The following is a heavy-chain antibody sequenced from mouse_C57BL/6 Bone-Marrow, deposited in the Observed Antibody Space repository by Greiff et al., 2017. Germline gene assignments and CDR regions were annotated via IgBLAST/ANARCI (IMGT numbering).Heavy chain of an antibody. CDR1: GYTFTSYW. CDR2: IDPSDSYT. V-gene: IGHV1-69*01. CDR3: ARVYGSTYWYFDV. J-gene: IGHJ1*03. Sequence: VQLQQPGAELVMPGASVKLSCKASGYTFTSYWMHWVKQRPGQGLEWIGEIDPSDSYTNYNQKFKGKSTLTVDKSSRTAYMQLSSLTSEDSAVYYCARVYGSTYWYFDVWGTGTTVTVSS. D-gene: IGHD1-1*01.